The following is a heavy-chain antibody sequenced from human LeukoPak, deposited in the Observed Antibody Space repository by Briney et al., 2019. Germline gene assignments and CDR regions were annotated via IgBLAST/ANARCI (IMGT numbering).Heavy chain of an antibody. D-gene: IGHD3-22*01. CDR2: ISGSGGST. CDR3: AKGIYDSSGYPFGY. CDR1: GFTFSSYA. V-gene: IGHV3-23*01. J-gene: IGHJ4*02. Sequence: PGGSLRLSCAASGFTFSSYAMSWVRQAPGKGLEWASAISGSGGSTYYADFVKGRFTISRDNSKNTLYLQMNSLRAEDTAVYYCAKGIYDSSGYPFGYWGQGTLVTVSS.